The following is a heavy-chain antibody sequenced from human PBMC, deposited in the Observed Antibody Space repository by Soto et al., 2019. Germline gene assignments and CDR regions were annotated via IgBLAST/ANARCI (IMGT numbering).Heavy chain of an antibody. CDR3: AGGDYYDGSGYLGFSGMAV. CDR2: IYYSGRT. CDR1: DGSRDSYS. Sequence: PWGNLEIRSTVPDGSRDSYSCTWAGQPPGKGLEWIGYIYYSGRTNYNPSLKSRVPIPVDTSKNQFSLKLSSVTAADTAVYYCAGGDYYDGSGYLGFSGMAVRGPRTTVTVS. D-gene: IGHD3-22*01. V-gene: IGHV4-59*01. J-gene: IGHJ6*02.